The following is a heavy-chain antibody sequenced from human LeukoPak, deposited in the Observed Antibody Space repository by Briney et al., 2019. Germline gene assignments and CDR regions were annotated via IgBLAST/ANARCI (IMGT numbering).Heavy chain of an antibody. Sequence: PSVKVSCKASGYTFTSYGISWVRQAPGQGLEWMGWISAYNGNTNYAQKLQGRVTMTTDTSTSTAYMELRSLRSDDTAVYYCARVGARGRITMVVALPDYWGQGTLVTVSS. J-gene: IGHJ4*02. CDR1: GYTFTSYG. CDR2: ISAYNGNT. V-gene: IGHV1-18*01. D-gene: IGHD3-22*01. CDR3: ARVGARGRITMVVALPDY.